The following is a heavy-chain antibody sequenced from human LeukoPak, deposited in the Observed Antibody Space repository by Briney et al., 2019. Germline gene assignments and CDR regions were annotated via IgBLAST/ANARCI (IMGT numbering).Heavy chain of an antibody. CDR3: AKVRYQLLIDY. Sequence: PGGSLRLSCATSGFIFSTYNMNWVRQAPGKGLEWVSYISLSSTAIYYADSVKGRFTVSRDNSKNTLYLQMNSLRADDTAVYYCAKVRYQLLIDYWGQGTLVTVSP. J-gene: IGHJ4*02. D-gene: IGHD2-2*01. V-gene: IGHV3-48*01. CDR2: ISLSSTAI. CDR1: GFIFSTYN.